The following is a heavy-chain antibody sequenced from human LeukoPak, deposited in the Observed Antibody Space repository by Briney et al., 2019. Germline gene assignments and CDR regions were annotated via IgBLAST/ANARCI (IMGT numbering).Heavy chain of an antibody. CDR2: ISYDGGKK. CDR3: ARDRAWDYLDS. D-gene: IGHD1-26*01. J-gene: IGHJ4*02. V-gene: IGHV3-30*03. Sequence: GGSLRLSCAASGFTFSDYGMYWVRRAPGKGLEWVAVISYDGGKKSYADSVKGRFTISRDNSKNTLYLQMDSLRVEDTAVYYCARDRAWDYLDSWDQGPLVTVSS. CDR1: GFTFSDYG.